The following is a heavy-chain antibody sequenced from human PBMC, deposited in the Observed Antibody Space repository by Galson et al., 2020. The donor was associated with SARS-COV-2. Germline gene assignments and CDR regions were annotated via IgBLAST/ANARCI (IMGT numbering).Heavy chain of an antibody. CDR3: AKTHYEFWSGYYYCYGTDV. CDR1: GGSINSSSSY. CDR2: IHYSGNT. D-gene: IGHD3-3*01. Sequence: SETLSLTCTVSGGSINSSSSYWGWIRQPPGKGLEWIENIHYSGNTSYNPSLESRVTSSADTSKNQFSLNLSSVTAADTAVYYCAKTHYEFWSGYYYCYGTDVWGQGTTVTVSS. J-gene: IGHJ6*02. V-gene: IGHV4-39*07.